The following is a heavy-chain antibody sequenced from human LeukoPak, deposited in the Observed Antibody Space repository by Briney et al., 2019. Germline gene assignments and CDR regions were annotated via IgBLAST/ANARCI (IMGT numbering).Heavy chain of an antibody. J-gene: IGHJ6*02. CDR3: AKDLRGSCSRFYYYGMDV. D-gene: IGHD2-15*01. CDR2: ISGSGGST. V-gene: IGHV3-23*01. CDR1: GFTFSSYA. Sequence: TGGSLRLSCAASGFTFSSYAMSWVRQAPGKGLEWVSAISGSGGSTYYADSVKGRFTISRDNSKNTLYLQMNSLRAEDTAVYYCAKDLRGSCSRFYYYGMDVWGQGTTVTVSS.